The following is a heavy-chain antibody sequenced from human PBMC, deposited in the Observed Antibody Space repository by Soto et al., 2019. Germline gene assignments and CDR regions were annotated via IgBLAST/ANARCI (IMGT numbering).Heavy chain of an antibody. D-gene: IGHD6-13*01. Sequence: QVQLVESGGGVLQPGRSLRLSCAASGFTFSSYGMHWVRQAPGKGLEWVAAIWYDGSNKYYADSVKGRFTISRDNSKNTLYLQMNSLRAEDTAVYYCARGRRFRAAAGAIDYCGQGTLVTFSS. CDR2: IWYDGSNK. CDR1: GFTFSSYG. J-gene: IGHJ4*02. V-gene: IGHV3-33*01. CDR3: ARGRRFRAAAGAIDY.